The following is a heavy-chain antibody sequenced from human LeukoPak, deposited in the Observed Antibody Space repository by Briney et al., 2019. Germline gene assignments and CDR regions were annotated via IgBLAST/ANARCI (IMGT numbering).Heavy chain of an antibody. CDR3: ARPFQRAYCGGDCYPQGAFDI. D-gene: IGHD2-21*02. Sequence: GESLKISCKGSGYSFTSYWIGWVRQMPGKGLEWMGIIYPGDSDTRYSPSFQGQVTISADKSISTAYLQWSSLKASDTAMYYCARPFQRAYCGGDCYPQGAFDIWGQGTMVTVSS. CDR2: IYPGDSDT. V-gene: IGHV5-51*01. J-gene: IGHJ3*02. CDR1: GYSFTSYW.